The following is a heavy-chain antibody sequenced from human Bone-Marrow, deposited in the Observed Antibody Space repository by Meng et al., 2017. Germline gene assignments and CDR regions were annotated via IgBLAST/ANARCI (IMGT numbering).Heavy chain of an antibody. J-gene: IGHJ3*02. CDR3: TIYTSGHI. CDR2: IETKYSSYAT. V-gene: IGHV3-73*01. D-gene: IGHD6-19*01. CDR1: GVSFSGSH. Sequence: VTLVQLGAWVKRPGGSLKPSCVVAGVSFSGSHIHWVRQTSEKGLEWIGRIETKYSSYATSYAASVRGRFTISRDDSINTAYLQMNSLKTEDTALYYCTIYTSGHIWGQGTMVTVSS.